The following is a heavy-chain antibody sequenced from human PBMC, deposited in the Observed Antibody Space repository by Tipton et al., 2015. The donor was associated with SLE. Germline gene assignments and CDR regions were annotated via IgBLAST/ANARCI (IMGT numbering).Heavy chain of an antibody. Sequence: TLSLTCTVSSGSISSYYWSWIRQPPGKGLEWIGYIYYSGSINFNPSLKRRVTISVDTSQNQFSLNLGSVTAADTAVYYCARDRGGGHFDYWGQGTLVIVSA. V-gene: IGHV4-59*01. CDR1: SGSISSYY. CDR3: ARDRGGGHFDY. CDR2: IYYSGSI. J-gene: IGHJ4*02. D-gene: IGHD3-10*01.